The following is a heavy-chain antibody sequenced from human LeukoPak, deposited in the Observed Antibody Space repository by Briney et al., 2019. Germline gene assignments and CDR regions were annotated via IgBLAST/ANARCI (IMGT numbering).Heavy chain of an antibody. D-gene: IGHD3-9*01. V-gene: IGHV3-30*18. J-gene: IGHJ5*01. CDR1: GFTFSSYG. CDR3: XXDXXXGXDWFPFDS. Sequence: GGSLRLSCAASGFTFSSYGMHWVRQAPGKGLEWVAVISYDGSNEFYADSVKGRFTISRDNSKNTLYLQMNSLRAEDTALYYCXXDXXXGXDWFPFDSWGQGTLVIVSS. CDR2: ISYDGSNE.